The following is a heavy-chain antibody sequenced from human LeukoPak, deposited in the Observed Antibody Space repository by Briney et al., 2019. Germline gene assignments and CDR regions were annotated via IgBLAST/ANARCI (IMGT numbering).Heavy chain of an antibody. CDR2: IYYTGTA. D-gene: IGHD5-18*01. J-gene: IGHJ4*02. CDR1: GGSISNYF. Sequence: PSETLSLTCTVSGGSISNYFWNWIRQPPGKGLEWIGHIYYTGTANYNPSLRSRVTMSVDTSKNQFSLRLTSVTAADTAVYYCARMELVTTVPFDYWGQGIRVTVSS. V-gene: IGHV4-59*08. CDR3: ARMELVTTVPFDY.